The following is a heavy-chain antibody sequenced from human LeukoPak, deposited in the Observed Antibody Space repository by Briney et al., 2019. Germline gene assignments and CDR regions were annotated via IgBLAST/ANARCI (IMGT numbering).Heavy chain of an antibody. Sequence: PSETLSLTCTVSGASISSYYWSWIRQPPGKGLEWIGYIFHSGSTNYNPSLKSRVTISVDTSKNQLSLKLSSVTAADTAVYYCARGGSYSYYWGQGTLVTVSS. CDR3: ARGGSYSYY. CDR2: IFHSGST. CDR1: GASISSYY. V-gene: IGHV4-59*01. J-gene: IGHJ4*02. D-gene: IGHD1-26*01.